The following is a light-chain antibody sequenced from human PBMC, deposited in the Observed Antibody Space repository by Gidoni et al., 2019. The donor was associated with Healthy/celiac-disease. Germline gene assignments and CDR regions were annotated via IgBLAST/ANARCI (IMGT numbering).Light chain of an antibody. Sequence: EIVMTQSPATLALSPGERATPSCRASLSASCYLAWYQQKPGQAPRLLIYAASNRATGIPARFSGSGSGTDFTLTISSLEPEDFAVYYCQQRSNWLTFGGGTKVEIK. CDR2: AAS. CDR3: QQRSNWLT. J-gene: IGKJ4*01. V-gene: IGKV3-11*01. CDR1: LSASCY.